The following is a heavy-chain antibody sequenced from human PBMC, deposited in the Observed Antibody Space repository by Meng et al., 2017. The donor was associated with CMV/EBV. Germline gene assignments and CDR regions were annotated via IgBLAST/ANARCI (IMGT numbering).Heavy chain of an antibody. CDR2: ISGSGSSST. CDR1: GVNCNNYA. J-gene: IGHJ5*02. V-gene: IGHV3-23*01. D-gene: IGHD3-3*02. CDR3: AKGMTGARPHFWSGYVHGGP. Sequence: EVQLLESGGGWVQPGGALGVACATTGVNCNNYAMGWARQAPGNGLEWVSTISGSGSSSTYYADSVKGRFTISRDNSKNTLYLQMNSLRAEDTAVYYCAKGMTGARPHFWSGYVHGGPWGQGTLVTVSS.